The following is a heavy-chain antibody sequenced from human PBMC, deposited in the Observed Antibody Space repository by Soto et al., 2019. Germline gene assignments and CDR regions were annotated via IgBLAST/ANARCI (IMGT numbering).Heavy chain of an antibody. CDR1: GFTFSSSA. J-gene: IGHJ4*02. Sequence: EVQLLESGGGLVQPGGSLRLSCAASGFTFSSSAMSWVRQAPGKGLEWVSVITGSGGITYYADSVKGRFTVSRDISKNTLYLQMNSLRAEDRARYYCAKLVRYWGQGILVTVSS. V-gene: IGHV3-23*01. CDR2: ITGSGGIT. CDR3: AKLVRY.